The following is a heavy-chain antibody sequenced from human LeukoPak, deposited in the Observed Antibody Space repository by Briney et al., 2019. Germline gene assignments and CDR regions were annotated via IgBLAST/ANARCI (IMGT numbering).Heavy chain of an antibody. CDR1: GYTFTSYG. J-gene: IGHJ5*02. V-gene: IGHV1-18*01. D-gene: IGHD2-2*01. Sequence: GASVKVSCKASGYTFTSYGISWVRQAPGQGLEWMGWISAYNGNTNYAQKLQGRVTMTTDTSTSTAYMELRSLRSVDTAVYYCARVPIVVFPAGGWFDPWGQGTLVTVSS. CDR2: ISAYNGNT. CDR3: ARVPIVVFPAGGWFDP.